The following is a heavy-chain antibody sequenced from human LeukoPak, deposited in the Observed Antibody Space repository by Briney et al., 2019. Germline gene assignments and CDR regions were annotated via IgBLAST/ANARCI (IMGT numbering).Heavy chain of an antibody. V-gene: IGHV3-66*02. D-gene: IGHD5-18*01. J-gene: IGHJ4*02. CDR1: GFTVSSNY. CDR3: ARDSVDTAMTDY. Sequence: GGSLRLSCAASGFTVSSNYMSWVRQAPGKGLEWVSVIYSGGSTYYADSVKGRFTISRDNSKNTLYLQMNSLRAEDTAVYYCARDSVDTAMTDYWGQGTLVTVSS. CDR2: IYSGGST.